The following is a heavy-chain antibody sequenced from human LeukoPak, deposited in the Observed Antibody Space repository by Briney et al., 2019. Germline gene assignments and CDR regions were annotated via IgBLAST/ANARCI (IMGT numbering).Heavy chain of an antibody. CDR2: ISGSGGST. Sequence: GGSLRLSCAASGFTFSSYAMSWVRQAPGKGLEWVSAISGSGGSTYYADSVKGRFTISRDNSKNTLYLQMNSLRAEDTAVYYCAKAQRAAEYYYGMDVWGQGTTVTVSS. CDR3: AKAQRAAEYYYGMDV. CDR1: GFTFSSYA. J-gene: IGHJ6*02. D-gene: IGHD6-13*01. V-gene: IGHV3-23*01.